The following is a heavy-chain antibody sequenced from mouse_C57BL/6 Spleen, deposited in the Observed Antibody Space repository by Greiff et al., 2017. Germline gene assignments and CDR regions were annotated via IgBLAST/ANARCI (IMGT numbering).Heavy chain of an antibody. Sequence: QVQLKESGAELVKPGASVKISCKASGYAFSSYWMNWVKQRPGKGLEWIGQIYPGDGDTNYNGKFKGKATLTADKSSSTAYMQLSSLTSEDSAVYFCARTVSAWFAYWGQGTLVTVSA. CDR3: ARTVSAWFAY. J-gene: IGHJ3*01. CDR1: GYAFSSYW. V-gene: IGHV1-80*01. CDR2: IYPGDGDT.